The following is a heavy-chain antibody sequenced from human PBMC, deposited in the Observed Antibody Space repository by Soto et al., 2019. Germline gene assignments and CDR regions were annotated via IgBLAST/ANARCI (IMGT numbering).Heavy chain of an antibody. D-gene: IGHD3-22*01. CDR1: CGSITSSSYY. CDR2: IYYTGST. V-gene: IGHV4-39*01. CDR3: MLGSGWKDFDY. J-gene: IGHJ4*02. Sequence: SETLSLTCTVSCGSITSSSYYWGWIRQPPGKGLEWIGSIYYTGSTYYNPSLKSRVTISVDTSKNQFSLKLRSVTAADTAVYYCMLGSGWKDFDYWGQGTLVTAPQ.